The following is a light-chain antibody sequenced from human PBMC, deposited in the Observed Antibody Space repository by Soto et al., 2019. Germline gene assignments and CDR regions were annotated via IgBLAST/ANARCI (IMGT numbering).Light chain of an antibody. Sequence: IVLTQSPGTLSLSPGERATLSCRASQSISNNYLAWYQQRPGQAPRLLISGASSRAIGIPDRFSGSGSGTDFTLTISRLEPEDFAVYYCQQYGSSPYTFGQGTKLDIK. CDR2: GAS. CDR1: QSISNNY. J-gene: IGKJ2*01. CDR3: QQYGSSPYT. V-gene: IGKV3-20*01.